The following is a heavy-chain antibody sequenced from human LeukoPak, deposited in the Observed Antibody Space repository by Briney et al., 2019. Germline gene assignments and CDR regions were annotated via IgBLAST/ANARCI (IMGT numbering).Heavy chain of an antibody. CDR2: ISYDGSNK. CDR1: GFTFSTYA. D-gene: IGHD7-27*01. Sequence: PGGSLRLSCAASGFTFSTYAMHWVRQGPSKGLEWVAVISYDGSNKYYADSVKGRFTISRDNSKNTLYLQMNSLKTEDTAVYYCTTELTGEGYWGQGTLVTVSS. CDR3: TTELTGEGY. V-gene: IGHV3-30-3*01. J-gene: IGHJ4*02.